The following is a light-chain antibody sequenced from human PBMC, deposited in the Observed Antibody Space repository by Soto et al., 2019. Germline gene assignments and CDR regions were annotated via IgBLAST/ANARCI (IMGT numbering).Light chain of an antibody. CDR2: AAS. J-gene: IGKJ1*01. CDR1: QYISNY. CDR3: QQSCTIPWT. Sequence: DIQMTQSPSSLSASVGDRVTITCRASQYISNYLIWFQQKPGKAPKLLIYAASTLQSGVPSRFSGSGSGTDFTLTISSLQPEDFATYYCQQSCTIPWTFGQGTKVDIK. V-gene: IGKV1-39*01.